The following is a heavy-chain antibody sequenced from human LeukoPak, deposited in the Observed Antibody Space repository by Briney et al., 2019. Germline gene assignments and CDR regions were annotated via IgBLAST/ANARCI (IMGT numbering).Heavy chain of an antibody. CDR1: GFTFSSYG. V-gene: IGHV3-33*01. CDR3: ARERVAYCGGDCYIFDY. D-gene: IGHD2-21*02. J-gene: IGHJ4*02. CDR2: IWYDGSNK. Sequence: GGSLRLSCAASGFTFSSYGMHWVRQAPGKGLEWVAVIWYDGSNKYYADSVKGRFTISRDNSTNTLYLQMNSLRADDTAVYYCARERVAYCGGDCYIFDYWGQGTLVTVSS.